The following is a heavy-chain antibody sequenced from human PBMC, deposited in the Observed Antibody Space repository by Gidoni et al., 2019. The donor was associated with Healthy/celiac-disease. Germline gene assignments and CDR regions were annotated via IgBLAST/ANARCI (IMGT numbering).Heavy chain of an antibody. CDR2: IIPIFGTA. Sequence: QVQLVQSGAEVKKPGSSVKVSCKASGGTFSSYAISWVRQAPGQGLEWMGGIIPIFGTANYAQKFQGRVTITADESTSTAYMELSSLRSEDTAVYYCARTYCGGDCYDYYYGMDVWGQGTTVTVSS. J-gene: IGHJ6*02. CDR3: ARTYCGGDCYDYYYGMDV. V-gene: IGHV1-69*01. CDR1: GGTFSSYA. D-gene: IGHD2-21*02.